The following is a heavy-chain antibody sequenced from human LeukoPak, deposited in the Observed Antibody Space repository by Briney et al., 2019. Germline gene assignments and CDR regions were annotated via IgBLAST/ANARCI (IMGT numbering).Heavy chain of an antibody. CDR1: GGSFSGYY. CDR3: ARQRITMIVVVRRGFDP. J-gene: IGHJ5*02. Sequence: PSETLSLTCAVYGGSFSGYYWSWIRQPPGKGLEWMGEINHSGSTNYNPSLKSRVTISVDTSKNQFSLKLSSVTAADTAVYYCARQRITMIVVVRRGFDPWGQGTLVTVSS. CDR2: INHSGST. V-gene: IGHV4-34*01. D-gene: IGHD3-22*01.